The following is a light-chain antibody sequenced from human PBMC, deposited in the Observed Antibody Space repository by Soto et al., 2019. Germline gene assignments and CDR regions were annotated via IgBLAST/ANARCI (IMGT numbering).Light chain of an antibody. CDR2: EVS. CDR3: SSYTSSSTYV. J-gene: IGLJ1*01. V-gene: IGLV2-14*01. CDR1: SSDVGTYNY. Sequence: QSVLTQPASVSGSPGQSITISCNGTSSDVGTYNYVSWYQLHPGKAPKLMVYEVSNRPSGVSNRFSGSKSGNTASLTISGLQAEDEDDYHCSSYTSSSTYVFGTGTKVTVL.